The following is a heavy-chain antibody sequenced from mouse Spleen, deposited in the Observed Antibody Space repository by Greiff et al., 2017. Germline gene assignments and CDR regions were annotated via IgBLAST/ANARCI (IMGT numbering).Heavy chain of an antibody. V-gene: IGHV1-15*01. Sequence: VKLMESGAELVRPGASVTLSCKASGYTFTDYEMHWVKQTPVHGLEWIGAIDPETGGTAYNQKFKGKAILTADKSSSTAYMELRSLTSEDSAVYYCTRLYDYEDYYAMDYWGQGTSVTVSS. J-gene: IGHJ4*01. CDR2: IDPETGGT. CDR1: GYTFTDYE. CDR3: TRLYDYEDYYAMDY. D-gene: IGHD2-4*01.